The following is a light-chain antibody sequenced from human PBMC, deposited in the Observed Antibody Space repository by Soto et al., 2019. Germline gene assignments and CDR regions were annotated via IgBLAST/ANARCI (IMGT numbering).Light chain of an antibody. V-gene: IGKV3-15*01. CDR1: QSVSSH. CDR2: GAS. Sequence: EIVITQSPATLSVSPGERATLSFRASQSVSSHLARYQKKPGQAPRLLIYGASTRATGVPARFGGNGSGTEFTLPLRSLQSEDFAVYFCQQYNNWPSFGQGTRLEIK. CDR3: QQYNNWPS. J-gene: IGKJ5*01.